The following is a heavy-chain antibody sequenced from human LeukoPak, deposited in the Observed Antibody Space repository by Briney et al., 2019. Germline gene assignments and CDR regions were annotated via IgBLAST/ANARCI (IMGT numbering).Heavy chain of an antibody. CDR3: ARDGGGSLGYCSSTSCYRPLWFGELSY. CDR2: INWNGGST. V-gene: IGHV3-20*04. CDR1: GFTFDDYG. D-gene: IGHD2-2*01. J-gene: IGHJ4*02. Sequence: PGGSLRLSCAASGFTFDDYGMSWVRQVPGKGLEWVSGINWNGGSTGYADSVKGRFTISRDNAKNTLYLQMNSLRAEDTAVYYCARDGGGSLGYCSSTSCYRPLWFGELSYWGQGTLVTVSS.